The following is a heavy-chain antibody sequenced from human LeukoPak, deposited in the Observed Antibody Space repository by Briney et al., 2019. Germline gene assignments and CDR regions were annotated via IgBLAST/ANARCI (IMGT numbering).Heavy chain of an antibody. Sequence: SVKVSCKASGNSISNYAVRWVRQAPGQGFAWMGGIIPIFGTADYAQKFQGRVTITADQSTSTTYMALSSLKSEDTATYYCTTRACHAGGCSSSFYYYYGLHFWGQGTTVSVSS. V-gene: IGHV1-69*13. CDR2: IIPIFGTA. D-gene: IGHD3-16*01. CDR3: TTRACHAGGCSSSFYYYYGLHF. J-gene: IGHJ6*02. CDR1: GNSISNYA.